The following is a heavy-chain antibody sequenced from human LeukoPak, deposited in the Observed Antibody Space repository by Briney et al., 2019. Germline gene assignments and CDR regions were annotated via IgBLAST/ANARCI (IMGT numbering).Heavy chain of an antibody. CDR1: GFTFSSYA. CDR2: ISGSGGST. CDR3: ATEAWYYDSSGYTSLLYFDY. V-gene: IGHV3-23*01. Sequence: GGSLRLSCAASGFTFSSYAMSWVRQAPGKGLEWASAISGSGGSTYYADSVKGRFTISRDNSKNTLYLQMNSLRAEDTAVYYCATEAWYYDSSGYTSLLYFDYWGQGTLVTVSS. D-gene: IGHD3-22*01. J-gene: IGHJ4*02.